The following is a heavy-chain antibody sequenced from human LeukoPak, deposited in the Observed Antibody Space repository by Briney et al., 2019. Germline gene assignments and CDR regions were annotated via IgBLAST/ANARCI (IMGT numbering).Heavy chain of an antibody. V-gene: IGHV3-30*18. CDR2: TSYDGSRK. CDR1: GFTFSHYG. D-gene: IGHD2-2*01. J-gene: IGHJ3*02. CDR3: AKDIISAAIPDAFEI. Sequence: GGSLRLSCTGSGFTFSHYGMHWVRQAPGKGLEWVAVTSYDGSRKHYADSVKGRFTISRDNSKNMLYLQMNSLRAEDTAVYYCAKDIISAAIPDAFEIWAQGTMVTVSP.